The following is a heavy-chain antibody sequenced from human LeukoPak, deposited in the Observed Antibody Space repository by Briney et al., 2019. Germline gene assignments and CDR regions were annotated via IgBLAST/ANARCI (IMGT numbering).Heavy chain of an antibody. V-gene: IGHV3-7*01. CDR2: IKQDGSET. CDR1: GFTFSNYW. D-gene: IGHD4-17*01. Sequence: PGGSLRLSCAASGFTFSNYWMSWVRQAPGKGLEWVANIKQDGSETYYVDSVKGRFTISRDNAKNSLYLQMNSLRAEDTAVYYCAREEYSDHLWWGEGTLVTVSS. CDR3: AREEYSDHLW. J-gene: IGHJ4*02.